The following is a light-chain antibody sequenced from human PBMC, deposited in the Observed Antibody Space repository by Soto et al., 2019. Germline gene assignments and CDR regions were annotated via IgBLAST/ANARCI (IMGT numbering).Light chain of an antibody. CDR3: LQHHSYPYT. Sequence: DIQMTQSPSSLSASVGDRVTITCRASQDIRNDIGWYQQKPGQAPKCLIYTTSNLQTGGPSRFSGSGSGTELTLTINNLQPEDFATYYCLQHHSYPYTSGQGTKLEIK. V-gene: IGKV1-17*02. CDR1: QDIRND. CDR2: TTS. J-gene: IGKJ2*01.